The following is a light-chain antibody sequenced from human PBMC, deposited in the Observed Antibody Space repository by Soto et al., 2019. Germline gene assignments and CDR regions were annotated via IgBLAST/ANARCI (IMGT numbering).Light chain of an antibody. CDR3: QHYGGSPLT. V-gene: IGKV3-20*01. Sequence: EIVVTQSPGTLSLSPGEGATPSCRAGQSVSSSQLAWYQQKPGQAPRLLVYGASSRATGIPDRFSGSVSGTDFTLAISRLEPEDFAVYYCQHYGGSPLTFGQGTRLEIK. J-gene: IGKJ5*01. CDR2: GAS. CDR1: QSVSSSQ.